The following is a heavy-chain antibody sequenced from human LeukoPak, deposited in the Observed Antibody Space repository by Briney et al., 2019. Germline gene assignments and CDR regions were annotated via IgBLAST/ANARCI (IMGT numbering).Heavy chain of an antibody. J-gene: IGHJ4*02. CDR2: IYYSGST. V-gene: IGHV4-59*01. CDR3: ARSRGYSYGFDY. CDR1: GGSISSYY. Sequence: SETLSLTCTVSGGSISSYYWSWIRQPPGKGLEWIGYIYYSGSTNYNPSLKSRVTISVDTSKNQFSLKLSSVTAADTAVYYCARSRGYSYGFDYWGQGTLVTVSS. D-gene: IGHD5-18*01.